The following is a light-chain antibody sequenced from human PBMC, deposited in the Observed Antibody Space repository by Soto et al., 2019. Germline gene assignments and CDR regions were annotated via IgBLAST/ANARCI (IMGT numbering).Light chain of an antibody. J-gene: IGKJ5*01. V-gene: IGKV1-5*01. CDR1: QNIRNW. CDR2: DAS. Sequence: DIQMTQSPSTLSASVGDSVTITCRASQNIRNWLAWYQQKPGKAPHPLIYDASRLKSGVPARLSGSGSGTEITLTISSLQPDDFATYYCQQYNTYSTFGQGTRLEIK. CDR3: QQYNTYST.